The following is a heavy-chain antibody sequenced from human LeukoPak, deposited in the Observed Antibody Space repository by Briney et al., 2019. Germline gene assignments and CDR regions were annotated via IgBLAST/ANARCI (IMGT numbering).Heavy chain of an antibody. V-gene: IGHV1-46*01. CDR3: ERVIRDGGAQGSFYFHY. J-gene: IGHJ4*02. D-gene: IGHD2-15*01. CDR1: GYTFTIYY. Sequence: ASVTVSCTGSGYTFTIYYMHWVRQAPGQGMEWVGIINTSGGSTSYAQKFQGRVTITRDRDKSTVYMELRSERCGDTAVYYCERVIRDGGAQGSFYFHYWRQGTLVTLSS. CDR2: INTSGGST.